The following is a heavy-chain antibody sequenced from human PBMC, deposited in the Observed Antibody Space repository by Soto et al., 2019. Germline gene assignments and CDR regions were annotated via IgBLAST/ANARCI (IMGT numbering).Heavy chain of an antibody. D-gene: IGHD2-2*01. Sequence: QVQLVQSGAEVKKPGASVKVSCKVSGYTLTELSMHWVRQAPGKGLEWMGGFDPEDGETIYAQKFQGRVTMTEDTSTDTAYMELSSLRSEDTAVYYCATAEGYCSSTSCYEGRLSWYFDLWGRGTLVTVSS. J-gene: IGHJ2*01. V-gene: IGHV1-24*01. CDR3: ATAEGYCSSTSCYEGRLSWYFDL. CDR1: GYTLTELS. CDR2: FDPEDGET.